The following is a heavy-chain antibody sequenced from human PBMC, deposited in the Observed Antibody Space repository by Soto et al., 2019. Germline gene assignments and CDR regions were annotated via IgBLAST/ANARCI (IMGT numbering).Heavy chain of an antibody. D-gene: IGHD4-4*01. V-gene: IGHV4-30-4*01. CDR1: GGSISSGGYY. Sequence: SETLSLTCTVSGGSISSGGYYWSWIRQPPGKGLEWIGYIYYTGSTYYNPSLKSRVTMSVDTSKNQFSLKLSSVTAADTAVYYCARDRTTENWFDPWGQGTLVTVSS. CDR2: IYYTGST. J-gene: IGHJ5*02. CDR3: ARDRTTENWFDP.